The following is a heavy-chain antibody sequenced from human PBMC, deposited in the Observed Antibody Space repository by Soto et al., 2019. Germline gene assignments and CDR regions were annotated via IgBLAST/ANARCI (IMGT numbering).Heavy chain of an antibody. CDR1: GFTFDDYA. Sequence: PGGSLRLSCAASGFTFDDYAMHWVRQAPGKGLEWVSGISWNSGSIGYADSVKGRFAISRDNAKNSLYLQMNSLRAEDTALYYCAKDMSPFLDAFDIWGQGTMATVSS. V-gene: IGHV3-9*01. CDR2: ISWNSGSI. D-gene: IGHD3-16*01. J-gene: IGHJ3*02. CDR3: AKDMSPFLDAFDI.